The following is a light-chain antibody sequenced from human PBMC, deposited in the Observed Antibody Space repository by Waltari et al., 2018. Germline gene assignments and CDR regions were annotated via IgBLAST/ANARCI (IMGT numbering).Light chain of an antibody. CDR1: SSYVGGYTY. Sequence: QSALTQPASVSGSPGPSITISCPATSSYVGGYTYVSWYQQHPGTTPKLIIFDVKRRPSGVSHRFSGSKSGNTASLTISGLQAEDEADYYCGSYTTRATHVFGIGTKVTVL. CDR2: DVK. V-gene: IGLV2-14*03. CDR3: GSYTTRATHV. J-gene: IGLJ1*01.